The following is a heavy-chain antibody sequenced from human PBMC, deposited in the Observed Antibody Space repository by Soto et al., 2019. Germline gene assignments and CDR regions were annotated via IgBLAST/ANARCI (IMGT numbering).Heavy chain of an antibody. CDR3: ARGEDGRDFYFTIFGNGMDV. D-gene: IGHD3-3*01. CDR2: IYYSGST. J-gene: IGHJ6*02. CDR1: GGSISSGGYY. Sequence: QVQLQESGPGLVKPSQTLSLTCTVSGGSISSGGYYWSWIRQHPGKGLEWIGYIYYSGSTYYNPSLKIRVTISVDTSKNQFSLKLSSVTAADTAVYYCARGEDGRDFYFTIFGNGMDVWGQGTTVTVSS. V-gene: IGHV4-31*03.